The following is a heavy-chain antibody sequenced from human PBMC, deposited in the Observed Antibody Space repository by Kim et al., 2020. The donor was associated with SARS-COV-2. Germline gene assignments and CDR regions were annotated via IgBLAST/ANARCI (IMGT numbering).Heavy chain of an antibody. CDR1: GFTFSSYA. D-gene: IGHD5-12*01. V-gene: IGHV3-23*01. J-gene: IGHJ3*02. CDR2: ISGSGGST. Sequence: GGSLRLSCAASGFTFSSYAMSWVRQAPGKGLEWVSAISGSGGSTYYADSVKGRFTISRDNSKNTLYLQMNSLRAEDTAVYYCAKDASGGWLRFRFPCAFDIWGQGTMVTVSS. CDR3: AKDASGGWLRFRFPCAFDI.